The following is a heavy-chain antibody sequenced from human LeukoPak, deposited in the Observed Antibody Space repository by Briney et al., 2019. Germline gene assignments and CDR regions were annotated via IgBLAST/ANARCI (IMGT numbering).Heavy chain of an antibody. D-gene: IGHD6-13*01. V-gene: IGHV1-8*01. CDR2: MNPNSGNT. CDR1: GYTFTSYD. Sequence: ASVKVSCKASGYTFTSYDINWVRQATGQGLEWMGWMNPNSGNTGYAQKFQGRVTMTRNTSISTAYMELSSLRSEDTAVYYCARAGEQQLPLGDAFDIWGQGTMVTVSS. CDR3: ARAGEQQLPLGDAFDI. J-gene: IGHJ3*02.